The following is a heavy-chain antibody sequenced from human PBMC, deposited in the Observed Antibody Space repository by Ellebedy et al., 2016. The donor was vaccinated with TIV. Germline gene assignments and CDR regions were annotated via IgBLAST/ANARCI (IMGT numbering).Heavy chain of an antibody. CDR3: ARRSTDFAFDS. D-gene: IGHD3/OR15-3a*01. J-gene: IGHJ4*02. Sequence: PGGSLRLSCAASGFTFSNNYMSWVRQAPGKGLEWVANIKQDGTEKYYVDSVKGRFTISRDNAKNSLYLQMTSLRAEDTAVYFCARRSTDFAFDSWGQGTLVTVSS. CDR2: IKQDGTEK. V-gene: IGHV3-7*03. CDR1: GFTFSNNY.